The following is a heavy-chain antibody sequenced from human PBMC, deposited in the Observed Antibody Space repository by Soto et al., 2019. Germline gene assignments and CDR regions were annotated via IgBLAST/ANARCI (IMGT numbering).Heavy chain of an antibody. CDR1: GFSLSTSGVA. CDR3: ANSVGFGEFRDQ. J-gene: IGHJ4*01. D-gene: IGHD3-10*01. Sequence: QITLKESGPTLVKPTQTLTLTCTFSGFSLSTSGVAVGWIRQPPGKALEWLALIYWDDDKRYSPSLKSRLTIXKXXSKNQVVLTMTNMDPVDTATYYCANSVGFGEFRDQWGQGTLVTVSS. V-gene: IGHV2-5*02. CDR2: IYWDDDK.